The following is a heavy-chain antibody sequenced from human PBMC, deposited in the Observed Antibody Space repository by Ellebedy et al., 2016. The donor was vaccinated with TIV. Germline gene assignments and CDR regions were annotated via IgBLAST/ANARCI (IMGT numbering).Heavy chain of an antibody. V-gene: IGHV4-39*07. CDR2: VYHSGSA. CDR1: GGSIISSYY. J-gene: IGHJ5*02. CDR3: ARGGFGALYNWFDP. D-gene: IGHD3-10*01. Sequence: SETLSLXXTVSGGSIISSYYWGWIRQPPGKGLEWIGSVYHSGSAYYNPSLKSRVTISVDTSKNQFSLKLSSVTAADTAVYYCARGGFGALYNWFDPWGQGTLVTVSS.